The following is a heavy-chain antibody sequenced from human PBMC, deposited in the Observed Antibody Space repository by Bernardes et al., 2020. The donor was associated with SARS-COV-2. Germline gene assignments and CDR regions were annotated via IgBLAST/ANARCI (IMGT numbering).Heavy chain of an antibody. CDR3: ARRSFYGWESHYPFNR. CDR2: IFYSGST. Sequence: SETLSLTCTVSGGSVYSGDYSWGWIRQPPGKGLEWIGTIFYSGSTNYNPSLKSRLTISVDTSQNQFFVELRSVTAADTAVYYCARRSFYGWESHYPFNRWGQEILVIVSS. D-gene: IGHD3-10*01. V-gene: IGHV4-39*01. J-gene: IGHJ5*02. CDR1: GGSVYSGDYS.